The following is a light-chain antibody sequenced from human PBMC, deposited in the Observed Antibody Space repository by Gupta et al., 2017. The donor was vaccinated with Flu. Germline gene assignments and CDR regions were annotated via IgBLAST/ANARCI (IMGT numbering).Light chain of an antibody. CDR2: GNG. Sequence: QSVLTQPPSVSGAPGQRVTISCTGSSSNIGAGYDVPWYQQLPGTAPKLLIYGNGNRPSGVPDRFSGSKSGTSASLAITGLQAEDEADYYCQSYDSSLSGLWVFGGGTKLTVL. CDR3: QSYDSSLSGLWV. J-gene: IGLJ3*02. CDR1: SSNIGAGYD. V-gene: IGLV1-40*01.